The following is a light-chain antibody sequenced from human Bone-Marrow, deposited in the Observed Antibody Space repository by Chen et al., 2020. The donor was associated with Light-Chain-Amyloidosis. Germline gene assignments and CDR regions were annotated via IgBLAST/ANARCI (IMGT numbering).Light chain of an antibody. J-gene: IGLJ2*01. V-gene: IGLV2-14*01. Sequence: QSALTQPASVSGSPGQSSTISCTATSSDVGGYNYVSWYQQHPGKAPKLMIYDVSNRPSGVANRFSGSTSCSTASLTITSRQAEDDADYYCSSYTSSSTRVFGGGTKLTVL. CDR2: DVS. CDR1: SSDVGGYNY. CDR3: SSYTSSSTRV.